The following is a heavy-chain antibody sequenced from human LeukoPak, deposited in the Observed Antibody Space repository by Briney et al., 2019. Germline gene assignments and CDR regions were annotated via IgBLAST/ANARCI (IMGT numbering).Heavy chain of an antibody. CDR1: GGTFSSYA. V-gene: IGHV1-69*01. J-gene: IGHJ4*02. CDR3: AREIDRDDYNRFFDY. CDR2: IIPIFGTA. D-gene: IGHD5-24*01. Sequence: ASVKVSCKASGGTFSSYAISWVRQAPGQGLEWMGGIIPIFGTANYAQKFQGRVTITADESTSTAYMELSSLRSEDTALYYCAREIDRDDYNRFFDYWGQGTLVTVSS.